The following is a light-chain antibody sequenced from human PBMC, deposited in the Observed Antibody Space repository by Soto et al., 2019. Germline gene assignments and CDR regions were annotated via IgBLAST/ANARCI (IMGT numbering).Light chain of an antibody. Sequence: QSALTQPASVSGSPGQSITISCTGTSSDVGGYNYDSWYQQHPGKAPKLMIYDVSNRPSGVSNRFSGSKSGNTASLTISGLRAEDEADYYCSSYTSSSTSGVFGGGTRLTVL. V-gene: IGLV2-14*01. CDR1: SSDVGGYNY. CDR3: SSYTSSSTSGV. J-gene: IGLJ2*01. CDR2: DVS.